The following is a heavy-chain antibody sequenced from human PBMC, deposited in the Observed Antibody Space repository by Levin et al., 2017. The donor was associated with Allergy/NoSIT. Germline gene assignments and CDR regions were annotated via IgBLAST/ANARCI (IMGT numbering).Heavy chain of an antibody. CDR1: GYTFTSDD. Sequence: GESLKISCKASGYTFTSDDINWVRQASGQGLEWMGWMNPNSGNTGYAQKFQGRVTMTRNTSISTAYMELSSLRSEDTAVYYCARGRWLQSYYFDYWGPGTLVTVSS. CDR2: MNPNSGNT. CDR3: ARGRWLQSYYFDY. D-gene: IGHD5-24*01. J-gene: IGHJ4*02. V-gene: IGHV1-8*01.